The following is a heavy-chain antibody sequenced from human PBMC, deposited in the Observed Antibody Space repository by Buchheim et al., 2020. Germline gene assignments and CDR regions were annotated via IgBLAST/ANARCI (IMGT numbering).Heavy chain of an antibody. J-gene: IGHJ4*02. Sequence: QVQLQESGPGLVKPSQTLSLTCTVSGGSISSGSYYWSWIRQPAGKGLEWIGRIYTSGSTNYNPSLKSRVTMSVDTSKNQFSLKLSSVTAADTAVYYCARAGSGGAGLDYWGQGTL. V-gene: IGHV4-61*02. CDR3: ARAGSGGAGLDY. CDR1: GGSISSGSYY. D-gene: IGHD1-26*01. CDR2: IYTSGST.